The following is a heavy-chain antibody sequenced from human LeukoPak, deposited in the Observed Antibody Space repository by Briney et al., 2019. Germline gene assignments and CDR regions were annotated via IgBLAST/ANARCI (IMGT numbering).Heavy chain of an antibody. Sequence: KPGGSLRLSCAASGFTFSSSAMSWVRQAPGKGLEWVSYISSSSGYTNYADSVKGRFTISRDNAKNSLYLQMNSLRAEDTAVYYCAKAGGYSYGYGDYWGQGTLVTVSS. D-gene: IGHD5-18*01. CDR2: ISSSSGYT. CDR3: AKAGGYSYGYGDY. J-gene: IGHJ4*02. CDR1: GFTFSSSA. V-gene: IGHV3-21*05.